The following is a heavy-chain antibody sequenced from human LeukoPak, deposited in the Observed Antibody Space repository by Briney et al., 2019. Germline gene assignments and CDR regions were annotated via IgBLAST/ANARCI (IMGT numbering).Heavy chain of an antibody. CDR3: ARVHYSSSYDYWYFDL. J-gene: IGHJ2*01. CDR1: GGSISSYY. D-gene: IGHD6-13*01. V-gene: IGHV4-59*01. CDR2: IYYSGST. Sequence: SETLSLTCTVPGGSISSYYWSWIRKPPGKGLEWIGYIYYSGSTNYNPSLKSRVTISVDTSKNQFSLKLSSVTAADTAVYYCARVHYSSSYDYWYFDLWGRGTLVTVSS.